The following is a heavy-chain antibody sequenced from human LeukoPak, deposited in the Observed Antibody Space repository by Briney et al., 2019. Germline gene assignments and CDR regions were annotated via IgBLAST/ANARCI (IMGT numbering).Heavy chain of an antibody. J-gene: IGHJ4*02. V-gene: IGHV1-24*01. CDR3: ATDPWGKWVEMATIWLGY. CDR1: GYTLTELS. CDR2: FDPEDGET. D-gene: IGHD5-24*01. Sequence: GASVKVSCKVSGYTLTELSMHCVRQAPGKGLEWMGGFDPEDGETIYAQKFQGRVTMTEDTSTDTAYMELSSLRSEDTAVYYCATDPWGKWVEMATIWLGYWGQGTLVTVSS.